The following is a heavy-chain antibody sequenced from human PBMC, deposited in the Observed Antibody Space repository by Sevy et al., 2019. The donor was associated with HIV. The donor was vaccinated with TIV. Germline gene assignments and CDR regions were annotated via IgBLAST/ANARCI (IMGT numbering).Heavy chain of an antibody. CDR1: GGSITDKKYY. D-gene: IGHD6-13*01. Sequence: SETLSLTCTVSGGSITDKKYYWAWVRQPPGKGLEWIGCISYGGSTYYNPSLQSRVTLSVDTCKNQFSLHLSSVTAADTAKYYCARRVAAAGQGNEYFQHWGRGTLVTVSS. CDR2: ISYGGST. J-gene: IGHJ1*01. CDR3: ARRVAAAGQGNEYFQH. V-gene: IGHV4-39*01.